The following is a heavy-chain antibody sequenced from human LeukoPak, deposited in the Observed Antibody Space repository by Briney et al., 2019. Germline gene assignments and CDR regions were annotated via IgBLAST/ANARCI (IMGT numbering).Heavy chain of an antibody. D-gene: IGHD4-17*01. CDR3: AKDYAVTTTGFDY. Sequence: GGSLRLSCASSGFTFSSYSMHWVRQAPGKGLEWVAFIRYDGSNKYYADSVKGRFTISRDNSKNTLYLQMNSLRAEDTAVYYCAKDYAVTTTGFDYWGQGTLVTVSS. CDR2: IRYDGSNK. CDR1: GFTFSSYS. J-gene: IGHJ4*02. V-gene: IGHV3-30*02.